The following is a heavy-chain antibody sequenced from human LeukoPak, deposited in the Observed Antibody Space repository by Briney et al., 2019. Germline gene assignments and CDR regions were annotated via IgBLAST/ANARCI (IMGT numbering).Heavy chain of an antibody. J-gene: IGHJ1*01. Sequence: GASVKVSCKTSGYTFTHYSISWVRQAPGQGLEWMGWSSAYNGNTDYAQKFQGRVTMTTDTSTSTAYMELRSLRSDDTAVYYCARTYYYGSGSQWTSEYFQHWGQGTLVTVSS. CDR3: ARTYYYGSGSQWTSEYFQH. V-gene: IGHV1-18*01. CDR1: GYTFTHYS. CDR2: SSAYNGNT. D-gene: IGHD3-10*01.